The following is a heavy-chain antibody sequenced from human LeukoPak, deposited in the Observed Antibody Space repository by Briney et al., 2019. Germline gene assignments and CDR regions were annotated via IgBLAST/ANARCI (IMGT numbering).Heavy chain of an antibody. Sequence: MPSETLSLTCTVSGGSISNYYWSWIRQPPGKGLEWIGYIYYSGSTKYNPSLKSRVTISVDTSKNQFSLRLNSVTAADTAVYYCARYSGSYPDYWGQGTLVTVSS. V-gene: IGHV4-59*01. CDR3: ARYSGSYPDY. CDR2: IYYSGST. CDR1: GGSISNYY. D-gene: IGHD1-26*01. J-gene: IGHJ4*02.